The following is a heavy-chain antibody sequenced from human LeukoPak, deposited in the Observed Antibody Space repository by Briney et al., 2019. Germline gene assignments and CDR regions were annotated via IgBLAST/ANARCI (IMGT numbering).Heavy chain of an antibody. D-gene: IGHD3-10*01. CDR1: GGSISRYF. J-gene: IGHJ4*02. V-gene: IGHV4-59*12. CDR3: ARLGWFGELSAPYDY. Sequence: PSETLSLTCTVSGGSISRYFWSWIRQPPGKGLAWIAYNHYSGSTNYNPSLKSRATISVDTSKNQFSLELSSVTAADTAVYYCARLGWFGELSAPYDYWGQGTLVTVSS. CDR2: NHYSGST.